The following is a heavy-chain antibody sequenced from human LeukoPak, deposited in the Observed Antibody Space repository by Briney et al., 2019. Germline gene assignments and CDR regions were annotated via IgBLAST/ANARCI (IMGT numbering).Heavy chain of an antibody. V-gene: IGHV3-23*01. Sequence: PGGSLRLSCVGSGFTFRSHAMSWVRQAPEKGLEFVSGIYENGGTTYYADSVKGRFSISRDNSKNTLYLQMDSLRGEDTAVYYCIVFGDSNHWGQGTLVTVSS. J-gene: IGHJ5*02. CDR3: IVFGDSNH. CDR1: GFTFRSHA. CDR2: IYENGGTT. D-gene: IGHD4-17*01.